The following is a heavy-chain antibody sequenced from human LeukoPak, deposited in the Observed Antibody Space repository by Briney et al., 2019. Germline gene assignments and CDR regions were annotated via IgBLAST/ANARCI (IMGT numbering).Heavy chain of an antibody. V-gene: IGHV3-23*01. Sequence: HPGGSLRLSCAASGFTFSSYAMSWVRQAPGEGLEWVSAISGSGGSTYYADSVKGRFTISRDNSKNTLYLQMNSLRAEDTAVYYCAKARAYYYDSSGLDPWGQGTLVTVSS. CDR3: AKARAYYYDSSGLDP. CDR2: ISGSGGST. J-gene: IGHJ5*02. D-gene: IGHD3-22*01. CDR1: GFTFSSYA.